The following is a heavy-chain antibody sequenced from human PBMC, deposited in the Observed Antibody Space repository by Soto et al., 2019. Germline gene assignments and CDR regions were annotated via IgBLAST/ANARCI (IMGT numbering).Heavy chain of an antibody. CDR2: INPSGGST. CDR3: ARDYLSSKSSLSYFDY. V-gene: IGHV1-46*01. CDR1: GYNFISHY. J-gene: IGHJ4*02. D-gene: IGHD2-2*01. Sequence: QVLLVQSGAEVTRPGASLKVSCKASGYNFISHYIHWVRQAPGQGLEWMGFINPSGGSTTHAQNFQGRASMPRDTSTSTVYMELSGLRSEDAAVYYCARDYLSSKSSLSYFDYWGQGTLVTVSS.